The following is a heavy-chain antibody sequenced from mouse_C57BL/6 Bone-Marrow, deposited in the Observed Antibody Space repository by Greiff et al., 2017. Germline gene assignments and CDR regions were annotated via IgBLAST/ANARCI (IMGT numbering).Heavy chain of an antibody. CDR1: GFNIKDDY. J-gene: IGHJ2*01. CDR3: TTGYYSNYVLFDY. V-gene: IGHV14-4*01. D-gene: IGHD2-5*01. CDR2: IGPETGDT. Sequence: EVQLQQSGAALVRSGASVKLSCTASGFNIKDDYMHWVKQRPEQGLEWIGWIGPETGDTESASNFPGTDPITAGTSYNTAYLQLSSLTSEGTAVYYCTTGYYSNYVLFDYWGQGTTLTVSS.